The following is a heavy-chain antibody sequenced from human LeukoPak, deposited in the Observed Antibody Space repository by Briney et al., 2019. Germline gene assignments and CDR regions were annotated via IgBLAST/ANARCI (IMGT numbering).Heavy chain of an antibody. V-gene: IGHV3-30*18. CDR3: AKTIAAAGAH. CDR2: ISYDGSNK. Sequence: GGSLRLSCAASGFTFSSYAMHWVRQAPGKGLEWVAVISYDGSNKYYADSVKGRFTISRDNSKNTLYLQMNSLRAEDTAVYYCAKTIAAAGAHWGQGTLVTVSS. D-gene: IGHD6-13*01. J-gene: IGHJ4*02. CDR1: GFTFSSYA.